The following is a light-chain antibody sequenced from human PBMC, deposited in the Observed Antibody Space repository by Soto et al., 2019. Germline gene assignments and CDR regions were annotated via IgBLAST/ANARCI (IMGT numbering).Light chain of an antibody. J-gene: IGLJ3*02. Sequence: QSVLTQPASVSGSPGQSITISCTGTSSDVGSYNLVSWYQQHPGKAPKVMICEVSKRPSGVSNRFSGSKSGNTASLTISGLQAEDEADYYCCSYAGTSTWVFGGGTKLTVL. V-gene: IGLV2-23*02. CDR3: CSYAGTSTWV. CDR2: EVS. CDR1: SSDVGSYNL.